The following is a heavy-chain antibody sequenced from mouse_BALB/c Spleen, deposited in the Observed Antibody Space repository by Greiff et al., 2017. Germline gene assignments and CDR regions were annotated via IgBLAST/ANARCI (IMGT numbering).Heavy chain of an antibody. CDR1: GFSLTSYG. D-gene: IGHD1-2*01. Sequence: QVQLQQSGPGLVQPSQSLSITCTVSGFSLTSYGVHWVRQSPGKGLEWLGVIWGGGSTDYNAAFISRLSISKDNSKSQVFFKMNSLQANDTAIYYCARNPGYGAMDYWGQGTSVTVSS. CDR3: ARNPGYGAMDY. J-gene: IGHJ4*01. V-gene: IGHV2-2*02. CDR2: IWGGGST.